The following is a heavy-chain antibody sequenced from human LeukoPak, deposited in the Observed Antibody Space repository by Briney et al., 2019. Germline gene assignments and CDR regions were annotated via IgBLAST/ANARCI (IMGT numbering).Heavy chain of an antibody. CDR1: GFTSSSYW. D-gene: IGHD3-10*01. J-gene: IGHJ5*02. Sequence: GGSLRLSCAASGFTSSSYWMHWVRQAPGKGLVWVSRINSDGSSINYADSVKGRFTISRDNAKNTLYLQTNSLRAEDAAVYYCARGRGPYGWFDPWGQGTLVTVSS. V-gene: IGHV3-74*01. CDR3: ARGRGPYGWFDP. CDR2: INSDGSSI.